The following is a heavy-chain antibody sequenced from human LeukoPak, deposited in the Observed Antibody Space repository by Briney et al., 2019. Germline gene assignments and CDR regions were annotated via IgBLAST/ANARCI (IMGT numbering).Heavy chain of an antibody. D-gene: IGHD2/OR15-2a*01. CDR3: ARSSDYFTYFGL. Sequence: GGSLRLSYAASGFTLSDYYMTWIRQAPGKGLEWVSYMSSTGNTIYYADSVKGRFTVSRDNAKNSLFLQMDSLRAEDTAVYYCARSSDYFTYFGLWGRGSLVTVSS. J-gene: IGHJ2*01. CDR1: GFTLSDYY. CDR2: MSSTGNTI. V-gene: IGHV3-11*04.